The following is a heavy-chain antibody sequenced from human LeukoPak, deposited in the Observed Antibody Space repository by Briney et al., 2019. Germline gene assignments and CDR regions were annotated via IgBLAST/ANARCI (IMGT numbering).Heavy chain of an antibody. CDR1: GFTFSSYS. D-gene: IGHD5-12*01. CDR2: ISNNGGYT. V-gene: IGHV3-23*01. J-gene: IGHJ5*02. Sequence: GGSLRLSCAASGFTFSSYSMNWVRQAPGKGLEWVSAISNNGGYTYYADSVQGRFTISRDNSKSTLCLQMNSLRAEDTAVYYCAKDGVVATSDPWGQGTLVTVSS. CDR3: AKDGVVATSDP.